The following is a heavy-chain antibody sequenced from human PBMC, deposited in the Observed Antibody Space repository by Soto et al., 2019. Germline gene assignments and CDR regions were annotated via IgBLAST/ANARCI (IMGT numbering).Heavy chain of an antibody. CDR3: ARDYYDFWTGGRLRDYYYYYMDV. CDR2: ISSSSSYI. Sequence: GGSLRLSCAASGFTFSSYSMNWVRQAPGKGLEWVSSISSSSSYIYYADSVKGRFTISRDNAKNSLYLQMNSLRAEDTAVYYCARDYYDFWTGGRLRDYYYYYMDVWGKGTTVTVSS. CDR1: GFTFSSYS. J-gene: IGHJ6*03. V-gene: IGHV3-21*01. D-gene: IGHD3-3*01.